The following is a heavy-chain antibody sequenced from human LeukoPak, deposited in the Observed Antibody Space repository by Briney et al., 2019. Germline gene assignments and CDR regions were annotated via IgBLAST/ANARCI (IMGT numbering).Heavy chain of an antibody. D-gene: IGHD6-13*01. CDR2: IYYSGST. Sequence: PSETLSLTCTVSGGSTSSYYWSWIRQPPGKGLEWIGYIYYSGSTNYNPSLKSRVTISVDTSKNQFSLKLSSVTAADTAVYYCAGDPSIAAAGPLFDYWGQGTLVTVSS. CDR3: AGDPSIAAAGPLFDY. CDR1: GGSTSSYY. J-gene: IGHJ4*02. V-gene: IGHV4-59*01.